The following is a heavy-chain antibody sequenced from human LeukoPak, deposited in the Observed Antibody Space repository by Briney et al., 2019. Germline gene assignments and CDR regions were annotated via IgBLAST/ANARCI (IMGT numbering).Heavy chain of an antibody. CDR2: ISSSSSYI. CDR1: GFTFSSYS. Sequence: PGGSLRLXCAASGFTFSSYSMNWVRQAPGKGLEWVSSISSSSSYIYYADSVKGRFIISRDNAKNSLYLQMNSLRAEDTAVYYCARDRYYDFWSGSPFDYWGQGTLVTVSS. CDR3: ARDRYYDFWSGSPFDY. V-gene: IGHV3-21*01. J-gene: IGHJ4*02. D-gene: IGHD3-3*01.